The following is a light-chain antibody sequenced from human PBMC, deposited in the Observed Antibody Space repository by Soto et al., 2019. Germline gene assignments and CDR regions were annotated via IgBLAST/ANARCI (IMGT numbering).Light chain of an antibody. CDR3: QEYSKWPLFT. V-gene: IGKV3-15*01. J-gene: IGKJ3*01. CDR2: AAS. Sequence: EIVVTQSPGILSVSPGDRATLSCRASQSVGRNLAWYQQKPGQAPTLLIYAASTRATGLPARFSGSGSGTEFTLTISSVQSEDFAVYYCQEYSKWPLFTFGPGTRVDIK. CDR1: QSVGRN.